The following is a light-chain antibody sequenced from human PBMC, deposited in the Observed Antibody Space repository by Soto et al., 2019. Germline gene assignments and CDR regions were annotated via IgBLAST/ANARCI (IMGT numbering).Light chain of an antibody. CDR2: RND. CDR1: SSDVGGYNY. Sequence: QSALTQPPSASGSPGQSVTISCTGTSSDVGGYNYVSWYQQHPGKAPKLLMYRNDVRPSGVPDRITGSKSGTSASLAISGLRSEDEADYYCAVWDSSLNGVAFGGGTQLTVL. CDR3: AVWDSSLNGVA. J-gene: IGLJ2*01. V-gene: IGLV2-8*01.